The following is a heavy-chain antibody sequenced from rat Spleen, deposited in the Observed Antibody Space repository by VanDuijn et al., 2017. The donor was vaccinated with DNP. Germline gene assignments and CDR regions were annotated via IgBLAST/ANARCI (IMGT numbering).Heavy chain of an antibody. CDR2: ISYDGSDT. CDR3: AGRPPPTRGPFDY. V-gene: IGHV5-7*01. Sequence: EVQLVESGGGLVQPGRSLKLSCAVSRITFSDHNMAWVRQAPKKGLEWVATISYDGSDTYYRDSVKGRFTISRDNAKSTLYLQMDSRRSEDTATYYCAGRPPPTRGPFDYWGQGVTVTVSS. J-gene: IGHJ2*01. D-gene: IGHD1-4*01. CDR1: RITFSDHN.